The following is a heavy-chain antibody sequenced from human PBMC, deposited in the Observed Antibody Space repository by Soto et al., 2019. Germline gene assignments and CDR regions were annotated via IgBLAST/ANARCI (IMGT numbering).Heavy chain of an antibody. CDR1: GGSITSNAYY. V-gene: IGHV4-39*01. CDR3: ARRPKRGSYSWCFDY. J-gene: IGHJ4*02. Sequence: QLQLQESGPGLVKPSETLSLTCTVSGGSITSNAYYWGWIRQPPGKGREWLGYIYYRGSASYNPSLKSRVTMSVDTSKNQFSLKLSSVTAADTAVYYCARRPKRGSYSWCFDYWGQGTLVTVSS. CDR2: IYYRGSA. D-gene: IGHD1-26*01.